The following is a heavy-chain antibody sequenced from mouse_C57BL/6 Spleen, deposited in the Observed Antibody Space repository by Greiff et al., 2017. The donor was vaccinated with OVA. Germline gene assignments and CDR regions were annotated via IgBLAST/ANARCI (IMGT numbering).Heavy chain of an antibody. Sequence: EVKLMESGGDLVKPGGSLKLSCAASGFTFSSYGMSWVRQTPDKRLEWVGTISSGGGYTYYPDSVKGRFTISRDNAKNTLYLQMSSLKSEDTAMYYCARGDYFDYWGQGTTLTVSS. V-gene: IGHV5-6*01. CDR1: GFTFSSYG. CDR3: ARGDYFDY. J-gene: IGHJ2*01. CDR2: ISSGGGYT.